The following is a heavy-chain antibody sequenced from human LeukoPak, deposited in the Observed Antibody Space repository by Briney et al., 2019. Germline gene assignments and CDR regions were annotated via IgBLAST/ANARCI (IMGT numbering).Heavy chain of an antibody. J-gene: IGHJ4*02. Sequence: GESLKISCKGSGYSFTSYWIGWVRQMPGKGLEWMGIIYPGDSDTRYSPSFQGQVTISADKSISTAYLQWSSLRASDTAMYYCARPMNGGSYPTAFDYWGQGTLVTVSS. CDR3: ARPMNGGSYPTAFDY. CDR2: IYPGDSDT. CDR1: GYSFTSYW. V-gene: IGHV5-51*01. D-gene: IGHD1-26*01.